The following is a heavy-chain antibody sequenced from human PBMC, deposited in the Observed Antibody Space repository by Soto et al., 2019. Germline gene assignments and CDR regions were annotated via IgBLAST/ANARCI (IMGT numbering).Heavy chain of an antibody. Sequence: SETLSLTCTVSGGSISSYYWSWIRQPPGKGLEWIGYIYYSGGTNYNPSLKSRVTISVDTSKNQFSLKLSSVTAADTAVYYCARRYGDCFDFWGQGTLVTVPQ. CDR3: ARRYGDCFDF. J-gene: IGHJ4*02. CDR2: IYYSGGT. D-gene: IGHD4-17*01. V-gene: IGHV4-59*08. CDR1: GGSISSYY.